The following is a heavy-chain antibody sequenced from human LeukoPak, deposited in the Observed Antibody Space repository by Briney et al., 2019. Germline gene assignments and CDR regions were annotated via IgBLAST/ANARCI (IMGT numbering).Heavy chain of an antibody. CDR2: IIPIFGSA. CDR1: GGTFSSYA. Sequence: SEKVSCKASGGTFSSYAISWVRQAPGQGLEWMGGIIPIFGSANYAQKFQGRVTITADESTSTAYMELSSLRSEDTALYYCARAPYSSGGSTNYYYYYYMDVWGKGTTVTVSS. V-gene: IGHV1-69*01. J-gene: IGHJ6*03. CDR3: ARAPYSSGGSTNYYYYYYMDV. D-gene: IGHD6-19*01.